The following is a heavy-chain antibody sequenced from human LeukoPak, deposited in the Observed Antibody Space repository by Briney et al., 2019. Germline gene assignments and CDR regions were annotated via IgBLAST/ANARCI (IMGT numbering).Heavy chain of an antibody. CDR3: AKDYAGDFWSGPEGAGWFDP. V-gene: IGHV4-39*07. J-gene: IGHJ5*02. Sequence: PSETLSLTCPVSGGSISSSRTYYWGWVRQSPGKGLEWIGSIYYSGSTFFNPSLKSRVTISVDTSKNQFSLKLSSVTAADTAVYYCAKDYAGDFWSGPEGAGWFDPWGQGTLVTVSS. CDR1: GGSISSSRTYY. D-gene: IGHD3-3*01. CDR2: IYYSGST.